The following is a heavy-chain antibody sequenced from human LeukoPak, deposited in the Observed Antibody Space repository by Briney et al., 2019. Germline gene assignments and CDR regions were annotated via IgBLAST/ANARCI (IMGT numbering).Heavy chain of an antibody. Sequence: SETLSLTCTVSGDSISSGDYYWSWIRQPAGKGLEWIGRISSSGSTNYNPSLKSRVTISVDTSKNQFSLKLSSVTAADTAVYYCARVRASLRWGYYYYYYMDVWGKGTTVTVSS. J-gene: IGHJ6*03. D-gene: IGHD4-23*01. CDR3: ARVRASLRWGYYYYYYMDV. CDR2: ISSSGST. CDR1: GDSISSGDYY. V-gene: IGHV4-61*02.